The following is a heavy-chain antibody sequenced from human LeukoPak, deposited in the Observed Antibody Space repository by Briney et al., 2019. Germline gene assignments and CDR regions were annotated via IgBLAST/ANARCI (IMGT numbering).Heavy chain of an antibody. D-gene: IGHD3-22*01. CDR2: ISSSSSYI. Sequence: GGSLRLSCAVSGFTFSSYSMNWVRQAPGKGLEWVSSISSSSSYIYYADSVKGRFTISRDNAKNSLYLQMNSLRAEDTAVYYCARAVSGKGVDYWGQGTLVTVSS. J-gene: IGHJ4*02. V-gene: IGHV3-21*01. CDR3: ARAVSGKGVDY. CDR1: GFTFSSYS.